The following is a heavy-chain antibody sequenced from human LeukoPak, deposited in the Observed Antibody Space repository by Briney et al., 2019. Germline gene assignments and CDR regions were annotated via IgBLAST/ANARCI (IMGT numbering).Heavy chain of an antibody. CDR3: ARATVVTPTTDY. CDR2: ISYDGSNK. Sequence: GGSLRLSCAASGFTFSSYAMHWVRQAPGKGLEWVAVISYDGSNKYYADSVKGRFTISRDNSKNTLYLQMNSLRAEDTAVYYCARATVVTPTTDYWGQGTLVTVSS. V-gene: IGHV3-30*04. D-gene: IGHD4-23*01. J-gene: IGHJ4*02. CDR1: GFTFSSYA.